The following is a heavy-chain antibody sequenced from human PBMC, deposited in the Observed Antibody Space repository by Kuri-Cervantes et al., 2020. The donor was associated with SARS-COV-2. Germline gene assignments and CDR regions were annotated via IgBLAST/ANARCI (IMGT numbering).Heavy chain of an antibody. CDR2: ISYDGSNK. CDR3: ARGVAELRYYGMDV. J-gene: IGHJ6*02. V-gene: IGHV3-30*03. Sequence: GESLKISCAASGFSFSSYGMSWVRQAPGKGLEWVAVISYDGSNKYYADSVKGRFTISRDNSKNTLYLQMNSLRAEDTAVYYCARGVAELRYYGMDVWGQGTTVTVSS. D-gene: IGHD1-7*01. CDR1: GFSFSSYG.